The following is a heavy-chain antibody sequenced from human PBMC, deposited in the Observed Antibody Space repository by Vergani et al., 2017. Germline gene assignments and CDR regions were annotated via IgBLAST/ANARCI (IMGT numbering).Heavy chain of an antibody. CDR2: ISSSSSTI. CDR1: GFTFSSYS. D-gene: IGHD4-17*01. V-gene: IGHV3-48*02. J-gene: IGHJ6*02. CDR3: ARDGNGDHAHYYYGMDV. Sequence: EVQLVESGGGLVKPGGSLRLSCAASGFTFSSYSMNWVRQAPGKGLEWVSYISSSSSTIYYADSVKGRFTISRDNAKNSLYLQMNSLRDEDTAVYYCARDGNGDHAHYYYGMDVWGQGTTVTVSS.